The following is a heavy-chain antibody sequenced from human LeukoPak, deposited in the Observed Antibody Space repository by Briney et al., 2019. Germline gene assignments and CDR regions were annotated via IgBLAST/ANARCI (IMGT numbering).Heavy chain of an antibody. CDR1: GYTLTELS. CDR3: ATGLTGDPLYDY. Sequence: VASVRVSCKVSGYTLTELSMHWVRQAPGKGGEWRGGFDPEDGETIYAQKFQGRVTMTEDTSTDTAYMELSSLRSEDTAVYYCATGLTGDPLYDYWGQGTLVTVSS. D-gene: IGHD1-20*01. V-gene: IGHV1-24*01. CDR2: FDPEDGET. J-gene: IGHJ4*02.